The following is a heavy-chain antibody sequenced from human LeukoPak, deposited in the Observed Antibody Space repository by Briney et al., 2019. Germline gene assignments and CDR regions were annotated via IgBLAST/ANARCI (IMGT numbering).Heavy chain of an antibody. CDR2: IIPILGIA. J-gene: IGHJ4*02. Sequence: ASVKVSCKASGGTFSSYTISWVRQAPGQGLEWMGRIIPILGIANYAQKFQGRVTITADKSTSTACMELSSLRSEDTAVYYCAREYCGGDCSVDRNYFDYWGQGTLVTVSS. CDR3: AREYCGGDCSVDRNYFDY. CDR1: GGTFSSYT. D-gene: IGHD2-21*02. V-gene: IGHV1-69*04.